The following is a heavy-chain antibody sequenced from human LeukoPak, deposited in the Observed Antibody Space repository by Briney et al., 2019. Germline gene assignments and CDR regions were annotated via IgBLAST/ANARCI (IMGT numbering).Heavy chain of an antibody. J-gene: IGHJ4*02. CDR1: GGSISSGSYY. CDR2: IYTSGST. Sequence: SQTLSLTCTVSGGSISSGSYYWSWIRQPAWKGLEWIGRIYTSGSTNYNPSLKSRVTISVDTSKNQFSLKLSSVTAADTAVYYCARENYYDSSGYLFDYWGQGTLVTVSS. CDR3: ARENYYDSSGYLFDY. D-gene: IGHD3-22*01. V-gene: IGHV4-61*02.